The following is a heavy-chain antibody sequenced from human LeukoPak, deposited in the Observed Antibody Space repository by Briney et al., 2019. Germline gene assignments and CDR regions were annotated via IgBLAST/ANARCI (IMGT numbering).Heavy chain of an antibody. CDR1: GGTFSSYA. V-gene: IGHV1-69*13. Sequence: SVKVSCKASGGTFSSYAITWVRQAPGQGLEWMGGIIPIFGTANYAQKFQGRVTITADESTSTAYMELSSLRSEDTAVYYCVSSSTSWDWFDPWGQGTLVTVSS. CDR3: VSSSTSWDWFDP. J-gene: IGHJ5*02. D-gene: IGHD2-2*01. CDR2: IIPIFGTA.